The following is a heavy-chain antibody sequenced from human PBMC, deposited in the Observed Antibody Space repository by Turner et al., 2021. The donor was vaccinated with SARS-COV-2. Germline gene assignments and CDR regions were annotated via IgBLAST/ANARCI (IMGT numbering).Heavy chain of an antibody. Sequence: EVQLVESGGGLVQPGRSLRLSCAASGFTFSSYWMTWVRQAPGKGLEWVASIKQDGSEKYYVDSVKGRFTISRDNAKNSLYLQMISLRADDTAVYYCARDGLYYYDRSAYYTSAFDIWGQGTMVTVSS. J-gene: IGHJ3*02. CDR1: GFTFSSYW. CDR2: IKQDGSEK. D-gene: IGHD3-22*01. V-gene: IGHV3-7*01. CDR3: ARDGLYYYDRSAYYTSAFDI.